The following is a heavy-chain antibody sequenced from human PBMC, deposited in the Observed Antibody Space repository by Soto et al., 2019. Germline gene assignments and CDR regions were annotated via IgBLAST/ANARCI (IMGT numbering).Heavy chain of an antibody. V-gene: IGHV3-21*01. D-gene: IGHD2-21*02. Sequence: GVSLRLSCAASGFTFSSYIIHWVRQAPGRGLEWVSAITRNSDIYYADSVKGRFTISRDNAKNSVSLQMDSLRAEDTAVYYCAREETAWPLAYGLDVWGQGTTVTVSS. CDR3: AREETAWPLAYGLDV. CDR1: GFTFSSYI. CDR2: ITRNSDI. J-gene: IGHJ6*02.